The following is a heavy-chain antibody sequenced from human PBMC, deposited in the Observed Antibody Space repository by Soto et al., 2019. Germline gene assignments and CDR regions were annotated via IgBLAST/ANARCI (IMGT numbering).Heavy chain of an antibody. CDR1: GGTFSSYA. CDR2: IIPIFGTA. J-gene: IGHJ4*02. Sequence: SVKVSCKASGGTFSSYAISWVRQAPGQGLEWMGGIIPIFGTANYAQKFQGRVTTTADESTSTAYMELSSLRSEDTAVYYCARGNSGSYIFDYWGQGTLVTVSS. D-gene: IGHD1-26*01. CDR3: ARGNSGSYIFDY. V-gene: IGHV1-69*13.